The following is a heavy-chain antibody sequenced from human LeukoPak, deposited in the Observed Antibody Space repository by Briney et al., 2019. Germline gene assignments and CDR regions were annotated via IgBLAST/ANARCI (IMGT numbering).Heavy chain of an antibody. Sequence: GGSLRLSCAASGFTFSSYGMNWVRQAPGKGLEWVSGISGSGTTTYYTDSVKGRFTISRDNSKNTLFLQMNSLRAEDTAVYYCAKDRVGAARHFDYWGQGTPVTVSS. CDR2: ISGSGTTT. D-gene: IGHD1-26*01. CDR3: AKDRVGAARHFDY. J-gene: IGHJ4*02. CDR1: GFTFSSYG. V-gene: IGHV3-23*01.